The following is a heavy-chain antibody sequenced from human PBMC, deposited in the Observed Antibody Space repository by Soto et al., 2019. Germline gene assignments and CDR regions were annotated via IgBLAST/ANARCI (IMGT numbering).Heavy chain of an antibody. D-gene: IGHD3-22*01. Sequence: GGSLRLSCAASGFTCSSYAMSWVRQSPGKGLEWVSAISGSGCSTYYADSVKCRFTISRDNSKNTLYLQMNSVRAEDTAVYYCAKAYYYDSSGYRYNWFDPWGPGTLVTVSS. CDR2: ISGSGCST. CDR1: GFTCSSYA. CDR3: AKAYYYDSSGYRYNWFDP. J-gene: IGHJ5*02. V-gene: IGHV3-23*01.